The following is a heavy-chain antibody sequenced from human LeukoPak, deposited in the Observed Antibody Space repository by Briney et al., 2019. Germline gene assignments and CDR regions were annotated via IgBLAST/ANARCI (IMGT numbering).Heavy chain of an antibody. V-gene: IGHV3-9*01. J-gene: IGHJ4*02. CDR2: ISWNSGRI. Sequence: ARSLRLSCAASGFTFDDYAMHWVRHAPGKGLEWVSGISWNSGRIGYADSVKGRFTISRDNAKNSLYLQMNSLRAEDTALYYCAKVGIAVAGYFDYWGQGTLVTVST. CDR3: AKVGIAVAGYFDY. CDR1: GFTFDDYA. D-gene: IGHD6-19*01.